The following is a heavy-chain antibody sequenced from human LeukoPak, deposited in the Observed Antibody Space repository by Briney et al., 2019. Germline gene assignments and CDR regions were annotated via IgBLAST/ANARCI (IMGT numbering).Heavy chain of an antibody. CDR1: GYTFTSYG. J-gene: IGHJ4*02. CDR2: ISAYNGNT. D-gene: IGHD2-2*01. V-gene: IGHV1-18*01. Sequence: ASVKVSCKASGYTFTSYGISWARQAPGQGLEWMGWISAYNGNTNYAQKLQGRVTMTTDTSTSTAYMELRSLRSDDTAVYYCARGRGCSSTSCDDYFDYWGQGTLVTVSS. CDR3: ARGRGCSSTSCDDYFDY.